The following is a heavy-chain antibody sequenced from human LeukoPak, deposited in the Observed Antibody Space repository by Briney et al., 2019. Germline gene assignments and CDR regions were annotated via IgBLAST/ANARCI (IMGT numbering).Heavy chain of an antibody. D-gene: IGHD3-3*01. CDR1: GYTFTRYG. CDR3: ARLFLYYDFWSGYPTKFGPEYYFDY. V-gene: IGHV1-18*01. J-gene: IGHJ4*02. CDR2: ISAYNGIT. Sequence: ASVKVSCKASGYTFTRYGISWDRQAPGRWLEWMGWISAYNGITNYAQKLQGRVTMTTDTSTSTAYMELRSLRSDDTAVYYCARLFLYYDFWSGYPTKFGPEYYFDYWGQGTLVTVSS.